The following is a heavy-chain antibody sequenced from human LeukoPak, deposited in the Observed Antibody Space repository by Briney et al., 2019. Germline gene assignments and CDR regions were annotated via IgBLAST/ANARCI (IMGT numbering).Heavy chain of an antibody. D-gene: IGHD3-22*01. CDR3: ARHGYYYDSSGRAFDI. Sequence: PSETLSLTCAVYGGSFSGYYWSWIRQPPGKGLEWIGYIYYSGSTNYNPSLKSRVTISVDTSKNQFSLKLSSVTAADTAVYYCARHGYYYDSSGRAFDIWGQGTMVTVSS. CDR1: GGSFSGYY. V-gene: IGHV4-59*08. CDR2: IYYSGST. J-gene: IGHJ3*02.